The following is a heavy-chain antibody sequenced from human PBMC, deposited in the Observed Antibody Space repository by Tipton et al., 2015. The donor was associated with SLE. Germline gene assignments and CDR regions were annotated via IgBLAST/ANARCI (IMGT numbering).Heavy chain of an antibody. D-gene: IGHD3-10*01. CDR2: IRYDGSNK. V-gene: IGHV3-30*02. CDR1: GFTFSSYG. J-gene: IGHJ4*02. CDR3: AKVSRSITMVRGAMGS. Sequence: SLRLSCAASGFTFSSYGMHWVRQAPGKGLEWVAFIRYDGSNKYYADSVKGRFTISRDNSKNTLYLQMNSLRAEDTAVYYCAKVSRSITMVRGAMGSWGQGTLVTVSS.